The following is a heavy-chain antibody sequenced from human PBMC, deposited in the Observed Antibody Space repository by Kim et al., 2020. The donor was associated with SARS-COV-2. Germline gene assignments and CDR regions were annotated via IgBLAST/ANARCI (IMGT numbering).Heavy chain of an antibody. D-gene: IGHD3-10*01. CDR1: GFTFSDYY. Sequence: GGSLRLSCAASGFTFSDYYMSWIRQAPGKGLEWVSYISSSGSTIYYADSVKGRFTISRDNAKNSLYLQMNSLRAEDTAVYYCARGRGSGRYYNVGFWADDAFDIWGQGTMVTVSS. CDR3: ARGRGSGRYYNVGFWADDAFDI. V-gene: IGHV3-11*01. CDR2: ISSSGSTI. J-gene: IGHJ3*02.